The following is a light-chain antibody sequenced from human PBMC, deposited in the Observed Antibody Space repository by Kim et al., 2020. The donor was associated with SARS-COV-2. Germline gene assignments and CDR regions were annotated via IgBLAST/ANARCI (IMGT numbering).Light chain of an antibody. J-gene: IGLJ2*01. CDR2: QDN. Sequence: SYELTQPPSVSVSPGQTARITCAGDELGDKYICWYQQRPGQSPVLVIYQDNKRPSGIPERFSGSNSGNTAALTISGTQAMDEADYYCQAWDRSTATFGGG. CDR1: ELGDKY. CDR3: QAWDRSTAT. V-gene: IGLV3-1*01.